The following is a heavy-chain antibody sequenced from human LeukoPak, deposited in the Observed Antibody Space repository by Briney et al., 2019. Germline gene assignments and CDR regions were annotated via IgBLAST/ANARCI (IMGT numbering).Heavy chain of an antibody. CDR1: GDSISSYY. V-gene: IGHV4-59*12. CDR2: IYYSGST. Sequence: PSETLSLTCTVSGDSISSYYWSWIRQPPGKGLEWIGYIYYSGSTNYNPSLKSRVTISVDTSKNQFSLKLSSVTAADTAVYYCARGGGRYCTNGVCHLDYWGQGTLVTVSS. D-gene: IGHD2-8*01. CDR3: ARGGGRYCTNGVCHLDY. J-gene: IGHJ4*02.